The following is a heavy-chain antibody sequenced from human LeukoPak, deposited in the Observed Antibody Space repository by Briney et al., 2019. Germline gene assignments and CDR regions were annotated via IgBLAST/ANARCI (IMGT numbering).Heavy chain of an antibody. CDR2: IKPDGSVG. CDR3: TQNLVAAAGDH. V-gene: IGHV3-7*01. D-gene: IGHD6-13*01. J-gene: IGHJ4*02. Sequence: GGSLRLSCAASGFTFSNYWMTWVRQAPGKGLEWVGNIKPDGSVGYYVDSVRGRFIISRDNAGNSLYLQMNSLRVEDTAVYYCTQNLVAAAGDHWGQGTLLIVSS. CDR1: GFTFSNYW.